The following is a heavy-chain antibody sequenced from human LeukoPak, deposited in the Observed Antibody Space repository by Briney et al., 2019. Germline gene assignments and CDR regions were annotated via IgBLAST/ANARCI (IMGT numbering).Heavy chain of an antibody. Sequence: SETLSLTCAVSGYSISSGYYWGWIRQPPGKGLEWIGSIYHSGSTYYNLSLKSRVTISVDTSKNQFSLKLSSVTAADTAVYYCARGDFWSGYYPPDYFDYWGQGTLVTVSS. J-gene: IGHJ4*02. D-gene: IGHD3-3*01. CDR2: IYHSGST. CDR1: GYSISSGYY. V-gene: IGHV4-38-2*01. CDR3: ARGDFWSGYYPPDYFDY.